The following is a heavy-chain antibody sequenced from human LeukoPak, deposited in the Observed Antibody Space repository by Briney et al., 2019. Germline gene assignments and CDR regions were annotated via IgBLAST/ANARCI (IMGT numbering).Heavy chain of an antibody. Sequence: GGSLRLSCAASGFTFSSYAMSWVRQAPGKGLEWVSAISGSGGSTYYADSVKGRFTISRDNAKNSLYLQMNSLRAEDTAVYYCARDRGDYDAFDIWGQGTMVTVSS. CDR3: ARDRGDYDAFDI. CDR2: ISGSGGST. J-gene: IGHJ3*02. V-gene: IGHV3-23*01. D-gene: IGHD4-17*01. CDR1: GFTFSSYA.